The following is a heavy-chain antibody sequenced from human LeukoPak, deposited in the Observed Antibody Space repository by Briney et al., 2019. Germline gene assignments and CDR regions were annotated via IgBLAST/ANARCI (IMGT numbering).Heavy chain of an antibody. CDR2: FSGSTGST. CDR3: ARGGMRGKISYTYYYMDV. J-gene: IGHJ6*03. Sequence: GGSLRLSRAASGFTFSSYGMNWVRQVPGKALEWVSGFSGSTGSTHYADSVKGRFTISRDNSRDTLSLQMNSLRGEDTAVYYCARGGMRGKISYTYYYMDVWGKGATVTVSS. CDR1: GFTFSSYG. V-gene: IGHV3-23*01. D-gene: IGHD2-2*02.